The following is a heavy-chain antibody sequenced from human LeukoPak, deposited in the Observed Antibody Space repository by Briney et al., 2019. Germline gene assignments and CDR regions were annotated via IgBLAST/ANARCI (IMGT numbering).Heavy chain of an antibody. CDR3: VRELAY. CDR2: ISSDGGAI. Sequence: GGSLRLSCAASGFTFTTYMMNWVRQTPGKGLEWVSYISSDGGAIYYADSVKERFTLSRDNPQTSLYLQMNNLSAEDTAVYSCVRELAYWGQGALVTVSS. CDR1: GFTFTTYM. J-gene: IGHJ4*02. V-gene: IGHV3-48*01.